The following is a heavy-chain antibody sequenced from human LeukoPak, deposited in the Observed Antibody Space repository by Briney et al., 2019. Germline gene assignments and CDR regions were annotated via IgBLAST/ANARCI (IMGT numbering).Heavy chain of an antibody. Sequence: GGSLRLSCATSGFTFNNYGMSWVRQAPGKGLEWVSSLSGSGGSTYYADSVKGRFTISRDNSKSTLYLQLNSLRAEDTAVYYCAELGITMIGGVWGKGATVTISS. CDR2: LSGSGGST. CDR1: GFTFNNYG. CDR3: AELGITMIGGV. J-gene: IGHJ6*04. D-gene: IGHD3-10*02. V-gene: IGHV3-23*01.